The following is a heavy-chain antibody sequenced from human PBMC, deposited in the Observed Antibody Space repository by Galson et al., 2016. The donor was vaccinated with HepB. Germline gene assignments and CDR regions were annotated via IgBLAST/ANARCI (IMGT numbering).Heavy chain of an antibody. CDR3: AKEQGLHLPFDY. V-gene: IGHV3-23*01. Sequence: SLRLSCAASGFTFSSYAMSWVRQAPGKGLEWVSSISDSGGSTYYADSVKGRFTISRDNSRNTLYLQMNNLGAADTAVYYCAKEQGLHLPFDYWGQGTLVTVSS. J-gene: IGHJ4*02. CDR1: GFTFSSYA. CDR2: ISDSGGST.